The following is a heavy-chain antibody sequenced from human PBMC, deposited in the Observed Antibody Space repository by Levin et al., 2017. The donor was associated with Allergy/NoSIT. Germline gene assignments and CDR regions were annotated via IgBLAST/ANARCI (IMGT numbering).Heavy chain of an antibody. CDR1: GGSMSDYY. V-gene: IGHV4-59*12. CDR2: MYSSGNINQSGSI. J-gene: IGHJ4*02. D-gene: IGHD3-16*01. Sequence: SETLSLTCKISGGSMSDYYWSWIRQSAGKGLEWIGRMYSSGNINQSGSINYNPSLKSRATMSVDTSKNQFSLKLTSVTAADTAGYYCARDLWPDLWGQGTRVTVSS. CDR3: ARDLWPDL.